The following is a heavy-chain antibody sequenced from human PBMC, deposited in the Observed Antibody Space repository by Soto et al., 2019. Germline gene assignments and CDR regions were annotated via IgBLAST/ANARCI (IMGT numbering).Heavy chain of an antibody. D-gene: IGHD4-17*01. V-gene: IGHV4-30-4*01. CDR3: ARSYYGDYAWFDP. J-gene: IGHJ5*02. CDR1: GGSISSGDYY. CDR2: IYYSGST. Sequence: PSETLSLTCTVSGGSISSGDYYWSWIRQPPGKGLEWIGYIYYSGSTYYNPSLKSRVTISVDTSKNQFSLRLSSVTAADTAVYYCARSYYGDYAWFDPWGQGTLVTVSS.